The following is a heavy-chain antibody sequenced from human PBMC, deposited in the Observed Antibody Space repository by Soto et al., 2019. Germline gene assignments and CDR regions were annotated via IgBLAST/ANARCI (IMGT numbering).Heavy chain of an antibody. Sequence: SETLSLTCAVYGGSFSGYYWSWIRQPPGKGLEWIGEINHSGSTNYNPSLKSRVTISVDTSKNQFSLKLSSVTAADTAVYYCAREPSYYYYGMDVWGQGTTVTVSS. V-gene: IGHV4-34*01. CDR2: INHSGST. CDR3: AREPSYYYYGMDV. J-gene: IGHJ6*02. CDR1: GGSFSGYY.